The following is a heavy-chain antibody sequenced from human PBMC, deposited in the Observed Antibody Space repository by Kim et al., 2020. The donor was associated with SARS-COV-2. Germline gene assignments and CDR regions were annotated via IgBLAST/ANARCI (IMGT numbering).Heavy chain of an antibody. J-gene: IGHJ4*02. CDR3: AKERHYGSGIDY. D-gene: IGHD3-10*01. Sequence: KYYAAAGKGRFTISRDNSKTTLYLQMNSLRAEDTAVYYCAKERHYGSGIDYWGQGTLVTVSS. V-gene: IGHV3-33*06. CDR2: K.